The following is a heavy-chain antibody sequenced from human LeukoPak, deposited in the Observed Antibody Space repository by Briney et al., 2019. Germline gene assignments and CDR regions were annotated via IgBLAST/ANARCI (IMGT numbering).Heavy chain of an antibody. Sequence: PSETLSLTCTVSGGSISSSSYYWGWVRQPPGKGLEWIATIDYSGSTYYNPSLKSRVTISVDTSKNQFSLKLSSVTAADTAVYYCARGRGYCSGGSCYSDYWGQGTLVTVSS. CDR1: GGSISSSSYY. D-gene: IGHD2-15*01. J-gene: IGHJ4*02. CDR2: IDYSGST. CDR3: ARGRGYCSGGSCYSDY. V-gene: IGHV4-39*07.